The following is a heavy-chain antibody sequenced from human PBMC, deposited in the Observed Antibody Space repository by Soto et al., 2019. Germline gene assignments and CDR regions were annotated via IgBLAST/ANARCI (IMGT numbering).Heavy chain of an antibody. V-gene: IGHV3-23*01. CDR3: AKDVYDIVLMVYARVHSGAIYYMDV. Sequence: GGSLRLSCAASGFTFSSYAMSWVRQAPGKGLEWVSAISGSGGSTYYADSVKGRFTISRDNSKNTLYLQMNSLRAEDTAVYYCAKDVYDIVLMVYARVHSGAIYYMDVWGKGTTVTVSS. CDR2: ISGSGGST. CDR1: GFTFSSYA. J-gene: IGHJ6*03. D-gene: IGHD2-8*01.